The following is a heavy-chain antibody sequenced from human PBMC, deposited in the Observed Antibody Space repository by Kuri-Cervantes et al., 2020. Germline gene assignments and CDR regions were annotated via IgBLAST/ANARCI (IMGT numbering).Heavy chain of an antibody. V-gene: IGHV3-33*01. D-gene: IGHD1-7*01. J-gene: IGHJ5*02. CDR3: ARDNSYNWNYVGWFDP. Sequence: GESLKISCAASGFTFSSYGMHWVRQAPGKGLEWVAVIWYDGSNKYYADSVKGRFTISRDNSKNTLYLQMNSLRAEDTAVYYCARDNSYNWNYVGWFDPWGQGTLVTVSS. CDR2: IWYDGSNK. CDR1: GFTFSSYG.